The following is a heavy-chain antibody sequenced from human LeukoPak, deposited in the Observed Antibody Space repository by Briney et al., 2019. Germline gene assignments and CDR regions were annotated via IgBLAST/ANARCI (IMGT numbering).Heavy chain of an antibody. CDR3: ARPVAVAGTGFDY. V-gene: IGHV1-69*13. CDR2: IIPIFGTA. D-gene: IGHD6-19*01. Sequence: GASVKVSCKASGGTFSSYAISWVRQAPGQGLGWMGGIIPIFGTANYAQKFQGRVTITADESTSTAYMELSSLRSEDTAVYYCARPVAVAGTGFDYWGQGTLVTVSS. CDR1: GGTFSSYA. J-gene: IGHJ4*02.